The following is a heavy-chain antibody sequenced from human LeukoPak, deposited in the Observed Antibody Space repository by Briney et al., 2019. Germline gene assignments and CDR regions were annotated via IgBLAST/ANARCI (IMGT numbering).Heavy chain of an antibody. CDR3: AQGSSGYYDY. D-gene: IGHD3-22*01. V-gene: IGHV3-21*01. Sequence: GGSLRLSCAASGFTFSSYSMNWVRQAPGRGLEWVSSISSSSSYIYYADSVKGRFTISRDNAKNSLYLQMNSLRAEDTAVYYCAQGSSGYYDYWGQGTLVTVSS. CDR1: GFTFSSYS. CDR2: ISSSSSYI. J-gene: IGHJ4*02.